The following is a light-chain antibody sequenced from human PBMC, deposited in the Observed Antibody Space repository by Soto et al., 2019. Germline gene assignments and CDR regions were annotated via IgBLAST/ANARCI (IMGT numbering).Light chain of an antibody. V-gene: IGLV1-40*01. CDR2: GNS. Sequence: QSVLTQPPSVSGAPGQRVTISCTGSSSNIGAGYDVHWYQQLPGTAPRLLIYGNSNRPSGVPDRFSGSKSGTSASLAITGLQAEDEADYYCQSYDSSLSGFYVFGTGTKSPVL. CDR3: QSYDSSLSGFYV. CDR1: SSNIGAGYD. J-gene: IGLJ1*01.